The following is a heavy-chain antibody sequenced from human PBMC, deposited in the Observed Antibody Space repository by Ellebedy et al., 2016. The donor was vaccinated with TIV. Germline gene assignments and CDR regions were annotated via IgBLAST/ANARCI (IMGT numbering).Heavy chain of an antibody. CDR1: GFIISGDW. J-gene: IGHJ5*02. Sequence: ESLKISCAASGFIISGDWMSWVRQPPGKGLEWIGSIYYSGSAYYNPSLKSRVTVSVDTSKNQFSLNLNSVTAADTAVYYCARDPALPRGRFDTWGQGTLVTVSS. V-gene: IGHV4-38-2*02. CDR2: IYYSGSA. CDR3: ARDPALPRGRFDT.